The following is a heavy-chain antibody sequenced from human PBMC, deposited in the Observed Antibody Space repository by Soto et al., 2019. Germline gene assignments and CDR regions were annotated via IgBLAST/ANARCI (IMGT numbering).Heavy chain of an antibody. V-gene: IGHV4-30-4*01. D-gene: IGHD3-10*01. Sequence: SETLCITCTFSVGSISSGDYSWSWIRQPPGKGLEWIGYIYYSGSTYYNPSLKSRVTISVDTSNNQFSLKLTSVTAADTAVYYCARYYYGSGSYQDYWGQGTMVTVSS. CDR3: ARYYYGSGSYQDY. CDR2: IYYSGST. J-gene: IGHJ4*02. CDR1: VGSISSGDYS.